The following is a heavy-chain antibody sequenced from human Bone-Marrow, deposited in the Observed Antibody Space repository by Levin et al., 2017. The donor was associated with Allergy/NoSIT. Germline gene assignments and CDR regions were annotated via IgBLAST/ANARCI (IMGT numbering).Heavy chain of an antibody. Sequence: ASVKVSCKTSGYTFTNHDINWVRQAPGQGLEWMGWISVYSGNTNYAQKFQGRVTMTTDTSTNTAYMELRSLRSDDTAVYYCARQARATMRSWFDPWGQGTLVAVSS. CDR2: ISVYSGNT. D-gene: IGHD2-2*01. V-gene: IGHV1-18*01. CDR3: ARQARATMRSWFDP. J-gene: IGHJ5*02. CDR1: GYTFTNHD.